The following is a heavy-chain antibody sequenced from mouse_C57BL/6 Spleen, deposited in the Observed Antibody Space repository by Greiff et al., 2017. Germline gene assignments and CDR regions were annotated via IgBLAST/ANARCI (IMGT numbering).Heavy chain of an antibody. Sequence: EVKLVESGAELVRPGASVKLSCTASGFNIKDDYMHWVKQRPEQGLEWIGWIDPENGDTEYASKFQGKATITADTSSNTAYLQLSSLTSEDTAVYYCTTINGYWGQGTTLTVSS. CDR3: TTINGY. CDR1: GFNIKDDY. CDR2: IDPENGDT. V-gene: IGHV14-4*01. J-gene: IGHJ2*01.